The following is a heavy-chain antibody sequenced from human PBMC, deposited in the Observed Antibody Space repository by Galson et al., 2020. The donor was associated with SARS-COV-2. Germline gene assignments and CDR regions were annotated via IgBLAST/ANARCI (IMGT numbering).Heavy chain of an antibody. CDR2: IYYSGST. V-gene: IGHV4-59*08. CDR3: ARHEVNTIFGVVIIPGWFDP. J-gene: IGHJ5*02. D-gene: IGHD3-3*01. Sequence: KTSETLSLTCTVSGGSISSYYWSWIRQPPGKGLEWIGYIYYSGSTNYNPSLKSRVTISVDTSKNQFSLKLSSVTAADTAVYYCARHEVNTIFGVVIIPGWFDPWGQGTLVTVSS. CDR1: GGSISSYY.